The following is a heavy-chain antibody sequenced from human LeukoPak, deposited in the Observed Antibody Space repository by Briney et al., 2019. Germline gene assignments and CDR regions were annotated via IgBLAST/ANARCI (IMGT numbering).Heavy chain of an antibody. D-gene: IGHD1-26*01. Sequence: PGSSLKLSCAASGFTFSSYGMHWVRQAPGQGLEWVALIRSDGTNEYYADYVKGRFTISRDTSKNTSYLQMNSLRAEDTAVYYCAKREPSRTDYWGQGTLVTVSS. CDR1: GFTFSSYG. V-gene: IGHV3-30*02. J-gene: IGHJ4*02. CDR3: AKREPSRTDY. CDR2: IRSDGTNE.